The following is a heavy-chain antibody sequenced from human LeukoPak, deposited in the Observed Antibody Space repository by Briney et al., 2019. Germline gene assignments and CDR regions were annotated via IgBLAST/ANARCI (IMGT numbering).Heavy chain of an antibody. J-gene: IGHJ4*02. Sequence: SETLSLTCSVSGGSISSYYWSWIRQPPGKGLEWIGYIHYSGSTNYNPSLKSRVTISADTSNSQFSLKLISVTAADTAVYYCARDDGGSYYRAGPCPDYWGQGTLVTVSS. CDR1: GGSISSYY. CDR3: ARDDGGSYYRAGPCPDY. D-gene: IGHD1-26*01. V-gene: IGHV4-59*01. CDR2: IHYSGST.